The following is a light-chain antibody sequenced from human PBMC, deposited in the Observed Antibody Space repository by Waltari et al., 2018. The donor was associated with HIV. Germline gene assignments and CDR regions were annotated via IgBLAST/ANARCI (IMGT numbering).Light chain of an antibody. Sequence: QTVVTQEPSLTVSPGGTITLTCSSATGPVGNGHYVNWFPPKPGQPPRPLIYSSTRRHPLTPERFSGSLVGDRAALTLSNVWPEDQADYYCMLFFRTSYLFGGGTKVTVL. V-gene: IGLV7-43*01. J-gene: IGLJ2*01. CDR3: MLFFRTSYL. CDR1: TGPVGNGHY. CDR2: SST.